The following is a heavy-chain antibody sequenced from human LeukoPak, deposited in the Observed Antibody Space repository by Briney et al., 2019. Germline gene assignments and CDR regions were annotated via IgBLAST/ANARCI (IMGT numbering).Heavy chain of an antibody. CDR1: GFTFSDYY. CDR2: IKSKTDGGTT. J-gene: IGHJ4*02. Sequence: GGSLRLSCAASGFTFSDYYMGWIRQAPGKGLEWVGRIKSKTDGGTTDYAAPVKGRFTISRDDSKNTLYLQMNSLKTEDTAVYYCTTSPYGGNSNFDYWGQGTLVTVSS. D-gene: IGHD4-23*01. V-gene: IGHV3-15*01. CDR3: TTSPYGGNSNFDY.